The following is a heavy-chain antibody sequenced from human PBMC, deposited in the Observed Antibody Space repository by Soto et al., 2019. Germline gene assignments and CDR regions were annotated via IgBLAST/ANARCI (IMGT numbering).Heavy chain of an antibody. V-gene: IGHV4-34*01. CDR1: GGSSSGYY. CDR3: ARVARVDTYYGSGSTHIRNWFDP. D-gene: IGHD3-10*01. CDR2: INHSGST. J-gene: IGHJ5*02. Sequence: SETLSLTCAVYGGSSSGYYWSWIRQPPGKGLEWIGEINHSGSTNYNPSLKSRVTISVDTSKNQFSLKLSSVTAADTAVYYCARVARVDTYYGSGSTHIRNWFDPWGQGTLVTVSS.